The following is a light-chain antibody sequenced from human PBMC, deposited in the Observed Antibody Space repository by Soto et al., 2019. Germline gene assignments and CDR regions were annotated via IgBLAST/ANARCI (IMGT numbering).Light chain of an antibody. Sequence: QSALTQPRSVSGSPGQSVTISCIGTTSNFATYNYVSWYQQHPGKAPKLMIYDVTKRPSGVPDRFSGSKSGNTASLTISGLQAEDEADYYCSSYTGSPVLFGGGTKLTVL. CDR2: DVT. J-gene: IGLJ2*01. CDR3: SSYTGSPVL. V-gene: IGLV2-11*01. CDR1: TSNFATYNY.